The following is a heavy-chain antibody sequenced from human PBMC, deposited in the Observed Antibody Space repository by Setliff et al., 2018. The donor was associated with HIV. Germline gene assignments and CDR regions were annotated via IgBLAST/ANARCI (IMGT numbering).Heavy chain of an antibody. CDR2: VYFTGST. CDR1: GGSISPSSDY. V-gene: IGHV4-39*01. Sequence: SETLSLTCTVSGGSISPSSDYWGWICQPPGKGLEWIGSVYFTGSTYYNPSLKSRVTISVDTSKNQFSLRLTSVTAADTAVYFCARLRITMIMMLNYFDYWGQGTLVTVSS. CDR3: ARLRITMIMMLNYFDY. D-gene: IGHD3-22*01. J-gene: IGHJ4*02.